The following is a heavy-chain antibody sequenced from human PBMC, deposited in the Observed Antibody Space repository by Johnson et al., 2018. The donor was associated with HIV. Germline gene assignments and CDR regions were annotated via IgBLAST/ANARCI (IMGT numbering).Heavy chain of an antibody. CDR3: ASGWGIAASDSFDI. CDR1: GFTFSSYG. D-gene: IGHD6-13*01. V-gene: IGHV3-30*19. Sequence: QMQLVESGGGVVQPGGSLRLSCAASGFTFSSYGMHWVRQAPGKGLEWVAVISYDVSNKYYADSVKGRFTISRDNSKNTLYLQMNSLRAEDTAVYYCASGWGIAASDSFDIWGQGTMVTVSS. J-gene: IGHJ3*02. CDR2: ISYDVSNK.